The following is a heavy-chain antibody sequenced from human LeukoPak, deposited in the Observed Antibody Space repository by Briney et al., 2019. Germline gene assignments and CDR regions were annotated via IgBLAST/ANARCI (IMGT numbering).Heavy chain of an antibody. D-gene: IGHD3-16*01. CDR3: ARDRVEVTTSMLGGVKRTVTDYYGMDV. J-gene: IGHJ6*02. CDR1: GFTVSNNH. CDR2: TYSDGTT. Sequence: GGSLRLSCGASGFTVSNNHMSWVRQAPGKGLEWVSITYSDGTTYYADSVKGRFTISRDNSRNTLYVQMNSLRAEDTAVYFCARDRVEVTTSMLGGVKRTVTDYYGMDVWGQGTTVIVSS. V-gene: IGHV3-53*01.